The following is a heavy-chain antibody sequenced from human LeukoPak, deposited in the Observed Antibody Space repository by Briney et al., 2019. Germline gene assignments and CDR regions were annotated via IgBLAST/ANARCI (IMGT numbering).Heavy chain of an antibody. CDR2: INPSSRST. J-gene: IGHJ4*02. CDR3: ASSDCSGGSCFILVY. Sequence: ASVKVSCKASGYTFSTYYLHWVRQAPGQGLEWMGIINPSSRSTTYAQTFESRVTMTSDTSTSTVYMELSRLRSEDTAVYYCASSDCSGGSCFILVYWGQGTLVTVSS. D-gene: IGHD2-15*01. V-gene: IGHV1-46*01. CDR1: GYTFSTYY.